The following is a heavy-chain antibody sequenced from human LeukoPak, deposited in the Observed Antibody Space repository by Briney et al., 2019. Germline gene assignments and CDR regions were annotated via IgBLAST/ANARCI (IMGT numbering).Heavy chain of an antibody. D-gene: IGHD4-11*01. CDR3: ARISTPPLTTCDP. Sequence: PSETLSLTCTVSGGSISSGGYYWSWIRQPPGKGLEWIGYIYHSGSTYYNPSLKSRVTISVDRSKNQFSLKLSSVTAADTAVYYCARISTPPLTTCDPWGQGTLVTVSS. V-gene: IGHV4-30-2*01. CDR2: IYHSGST. CDR1: GGSISSGGYY. J-gene: IGHJ5*02.